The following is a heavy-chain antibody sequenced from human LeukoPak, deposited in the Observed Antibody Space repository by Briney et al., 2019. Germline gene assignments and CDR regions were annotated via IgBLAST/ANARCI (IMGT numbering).Heavy chain of an antibody. V-gene: IGHV4-59*01. CDR3: ARVRNGYSSSWSRPEKNYYYYYMDV. J-gene: IGHJ6*03. Sequence: SETLSLTCAVYGGSISSYYWSWIRQPPGKGLEWIGYIYYSGSTNYNPSLKSRVTISVDTSKNQFSLKLSSVTAADTAVYYCARVRNGYSSSWSRPEKNYYYYYMDVWGKGTTVTISS. D-gene: IGHD6-13*01. CDR1: GGSISSYY. CDR2: IYYSGST.